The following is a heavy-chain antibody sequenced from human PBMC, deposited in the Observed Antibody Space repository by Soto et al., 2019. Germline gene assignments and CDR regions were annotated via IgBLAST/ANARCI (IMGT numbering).Heavy chain of an antibody. CDR3: VKEGCIDGSGYYY. D-gene: IGHD2-15*01. J-gene: IGHJ6*01. V-gene: IGHV3-30*04. CDR2: ISYDGSDK. CDR1: GFTFSSYT. Sequence: PGGSLRLSCAASGFTFSSYTMHWVRQTPGKGLERVAVISYDGSDKYYADSVKGRFTISRDNSKNSLYLQMNSLRVEDTSVYYCVKEGCIDGSGYYY.